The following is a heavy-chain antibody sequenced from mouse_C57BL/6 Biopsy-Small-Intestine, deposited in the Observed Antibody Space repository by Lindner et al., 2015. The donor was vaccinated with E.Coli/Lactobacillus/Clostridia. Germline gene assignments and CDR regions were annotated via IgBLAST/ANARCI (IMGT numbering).Heavy chain of an antibody. J-gene: IGHJ4*01. CDR1: GYTFSNFG. Sequence: SVKVSCKASGYTFSNFGLNWMRQAPGQGLEWLAWVSTYNDSTNFVQSLQGRVTLTTDTSTTTAYMELRSLRSDDTAVYYCARDVGYSNYVAEIWGQGTLVIVSS. V-gene: IGHV1-14*01. CDR3: ARDVGYSNYVAEI. D-gene: IGHD3-1*01. CDR2: VSTYNDST.